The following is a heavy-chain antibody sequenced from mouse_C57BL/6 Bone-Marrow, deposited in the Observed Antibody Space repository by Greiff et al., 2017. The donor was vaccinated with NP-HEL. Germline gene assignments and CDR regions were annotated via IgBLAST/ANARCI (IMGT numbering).Heavy chain of an antibody. CDR2: INPNYGTT. Sequence: EVQVVESGPELVKPGASVKISCKASGYSFTDYNMNWVKQSNGKSLEWIGVINPNYGTTSYNQKFKGKATLTVDQSSSTAYMQLNSLTSEDSAVYYCASFYYDYDVYYFDYWGQGTTLTVSS. V-gene: IGHV1-39*01. CDR3: ASFYYDYDVYYFDY. D-gene: IGHD2-4*01. J-gene: IGHJ2*01. CDR1: GYSFTDYN.